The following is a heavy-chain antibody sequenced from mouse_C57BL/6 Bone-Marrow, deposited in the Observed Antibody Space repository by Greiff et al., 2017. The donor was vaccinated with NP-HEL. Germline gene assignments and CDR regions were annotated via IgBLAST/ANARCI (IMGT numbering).Heavy chain of an antibody. V-gene: IGHV1-18*01. CDR2: INPNNGGT. D-gene: IGHD1-1*01. CDR3: ARVGITTVHHYFDY. J-gene: IGHJ2*01. Sequence: VQLKQSGPELVKPGASVKIPCKASGYTFTDYNMDWVKQSHGKSLEWIGDINPNNGGTIYNQKFKGKATLTVDKSSSTAYMELRSLTSEDTAVYYCARVGITTVHHYFDYWGQGTTLTVSS. CDR1: GYTFTDYN.